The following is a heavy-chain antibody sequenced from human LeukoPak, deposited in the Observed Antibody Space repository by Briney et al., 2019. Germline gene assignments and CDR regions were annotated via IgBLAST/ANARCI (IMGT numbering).Heavy chain of an antibody. D-gene: IGHD1-26*01. CDR3: ARLGPYDYYYNWCDP. V-gene: IGHV5-51*01. Sequence: GEPLKISCKGSGYSFTSYWIGWVRQMPGKGLEWMGIIYPGDSDTRYSPSFQGQVPISADKSISTAYLQWSSLKASDTAMYYCARLGPYDYYYNWCDPWGQGTLLTVS. CDR2: IYPGDSDT. CDR1: GYSFTSYW. J-gene: IGHJ5*02.